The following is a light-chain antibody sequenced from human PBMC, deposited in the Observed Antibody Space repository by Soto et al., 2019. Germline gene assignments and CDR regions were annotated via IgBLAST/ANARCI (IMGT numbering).Light chain of an antibody. CDR3: QQSYNTPRT. CDR1: QGISNS. V-gene: IGKV1-39*01. J-gene: IGKJ1*01. CDR2: DAS. Sequence: DIQMTQSPSSLSASVGDRVTITCRASQGISNSLNWYQQKPGKAPKLLIYDASTLQSGVPSRFSGSGSGTEFTLTISSLQPEDFATYSCQQSYNTPRTFGQGTKIEIK.